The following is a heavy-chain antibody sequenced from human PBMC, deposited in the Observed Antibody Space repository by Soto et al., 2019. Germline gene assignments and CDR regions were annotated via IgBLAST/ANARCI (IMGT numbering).Heavy chain of an antibody. CDR2: ISYDGSNK. J-gene: IGHJ3*02. V-gene: IGHV3-30*18. Sequence: QVQLVESGGGVVQPGRSLRLSCAASGFTFSSYGMHWVRQAPGKGLEWVAVISYDGSNKYYADSVKGRFTISRDNSKNPLYLQMNSLRAEATAVYYCANHDYGDGADAFDIWGQGTMVAVSS. CDR1: GFTFSSYG. D-gene: IGHD4-17*01. CDR3: ANHDYGDGADAFDI.